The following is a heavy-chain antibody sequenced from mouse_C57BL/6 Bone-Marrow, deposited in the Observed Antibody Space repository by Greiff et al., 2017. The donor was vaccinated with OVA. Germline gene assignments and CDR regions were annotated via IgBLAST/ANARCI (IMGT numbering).Heavy chain of an antibody. CDR1: GFTFSDYY. CDR2: ISNGGGST. Sequence: EVQRVESGGGLVQPGGSLKLSCAASGFTFSDYYMYWVRQTPEKRLEWVAYISNGGGSTYYPDTVKGRFTISRDNAKNTLYLQMSRLKSEDTAMYYCARHGDYDSFDYWGQGTTLTVSS. CDR3: ARHGDYDSFDY. V-gene: IGHV5-12*01. J-gene: IGHJ2*01. D-gene: IGHD2-4*01.